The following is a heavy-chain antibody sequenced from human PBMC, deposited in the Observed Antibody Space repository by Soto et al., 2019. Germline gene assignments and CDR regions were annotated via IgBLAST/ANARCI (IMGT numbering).Heavy chain of an antibody. V-gene: IGHV1-58*01. Sequence: QMQLVQSGPEVKKPGTSVKVSCKASGFTFTSSAVQWVRQARGQRLEWIGWIVVGSGNTNYAQKFPERVTITRDMSTSTAYMELSSLRSEDTAVYYCAAAHVVGANGDAFDIWGQGTMVTVSS. CDR3: AAAHVVGANGDAFDI. CDR2: IVVGSGNT. J-gene: IGHJ3*02. CDR1: GFTFTSSA. D-gene: IGHD1-26*01.